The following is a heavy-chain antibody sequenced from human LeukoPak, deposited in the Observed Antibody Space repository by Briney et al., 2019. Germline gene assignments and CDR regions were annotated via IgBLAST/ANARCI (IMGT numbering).Heavy chain of an antibody. V-gene: IGHV3-30*18. D-gene: IGHD1-26*01. Sequence: GGSLRLSCAASGFTFSSYGMHWVRQAPGKGLEWVAVISYDGSDKHYADSVKGRFTISRGNSKNTLYLQMNSLRAEDTAVYYCAKWAYSDFDYWGQGTLVTVSS. CDR1: GFTFSSYG. CDR2: ISYDGSDK. J-gene: IGHJ4*02. CDR3: AKWAYSDFDY.